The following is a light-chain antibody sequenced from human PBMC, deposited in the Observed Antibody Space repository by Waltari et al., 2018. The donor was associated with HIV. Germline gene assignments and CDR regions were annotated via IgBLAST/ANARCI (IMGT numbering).Light chain of an antibody. CDR1: KLGDKY. CDR3: QAWDSSTVV. J-gene: IGLJ2*01. Sequence: SYELTQPPSVSVSPGQTASITSSGDKLGDKYACWYQQKPGQSPVLVIYQDTKRPSGIPERFSGSHSGNTATLTISGTQTLDEADYYCQAWDSSTVVFGGGTKLTVL. CDR2: QDT. V-gene: IGLV3-1*01.